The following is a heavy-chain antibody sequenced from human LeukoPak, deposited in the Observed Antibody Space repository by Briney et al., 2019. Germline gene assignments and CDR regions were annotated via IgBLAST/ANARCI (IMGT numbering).Heavy chain of an antibody. D-gene: IGHD3-10*01. CDR1: GGSISSYY. CDR2: IYTSGST. CDR3: ARGYGLLWFGELLPHPFDY. Sequence: SETLSLTCTVSGGSISSYYWSWIRQPAGKGLEWIGRIYTSGSTNYNPSLKSRVTMSVDTSKNQFSLKLSSVTAADTAVYYCARGYGLLWFGELLPHPFDYWGQGTLVTVSS. J-gene: IGHJ4*02. V-gene: IGHV4-4*07.